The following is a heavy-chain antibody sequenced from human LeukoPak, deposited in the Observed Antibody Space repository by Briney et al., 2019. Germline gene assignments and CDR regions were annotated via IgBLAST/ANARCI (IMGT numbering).Heavy chain of an antibody. Sequence: GGSLRLSCAASGFTFSSYWMSWVRQAPGKGLEWVANIKQDGSEKYYVDSVKGRFTISRDNAKNSLYLQMNSLRAEDTAVYYCARDRCHSGWYLHDAFDIWGQGTMVTVSS. J-gene: IGHJ3*02. CDR1: GFTFSSYW. CDR2: IKQDGSEK. D-gene: IGHD6-19*01. V-gene: IGHV3-7*01. CDR3: ARDRCHSGWYLHDAFDI.